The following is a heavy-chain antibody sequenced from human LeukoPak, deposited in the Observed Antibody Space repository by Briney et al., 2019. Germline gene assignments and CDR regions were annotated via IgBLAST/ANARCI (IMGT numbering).Heavy chain of an antibody. D-gene: IGHD3-22*01. CDR1: GYTLTELS. V-gene: IGHV1-24*01. J-gene: IGHJ4*02. CDR3: ATFYDREGNFDY. CDR2: FDLEDGET. Sequence: ASVKVSSKVSGYTLTELSMHWVRQAPGKGLWWRGGFDLEDGETIYAQKFQGRVTMTEDTSTDLAYMEMGSLRSEDTAVYYCATFYDREGNFDYWGQGTLVTVSS.